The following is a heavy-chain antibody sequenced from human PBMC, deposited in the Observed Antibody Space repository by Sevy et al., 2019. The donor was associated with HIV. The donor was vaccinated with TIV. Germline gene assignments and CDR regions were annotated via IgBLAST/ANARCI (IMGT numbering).Heavy chain of an antibody. CDR2: ISHDGRNNK. J-gene: IGHJ4*02. D-gene: IGHD3-10*01. Sequence: GGSLRLSCAASGFSFSEYGMHWVRQAPGKGLEWVAVISHDGRNNKYNPDSVKGRFTISRDNSKNTRYLQMNSLRAEDTAIYYCARDRGEILSSAFNYWGQGTLVTVSS. V-gene: IGHV3-30*04. CDR3: ARDRGEILSSAFNY. CDR1: GFSFSEYG.